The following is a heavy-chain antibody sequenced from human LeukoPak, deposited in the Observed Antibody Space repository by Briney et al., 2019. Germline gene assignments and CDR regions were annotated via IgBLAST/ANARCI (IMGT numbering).Heavy chain of an antibody. CDR1: GGTFSSYA. CDR2: IIPIFGTA. J-gene: IGHJ4*02. Sequence: ASVKVSCKASGGTFSSYAISWVRQAPGQGLEWMGGIIPIFGTANYAQKFQGRVTITTDESTSTAYMELSSLRSEDTAVYYCARMYSSGWPFDHWGQGTLVTVSS. V-gene: IGHV1-69*05. D-gene: IGHD6-25*01. CDR3: ARMYSSGWPFDH.